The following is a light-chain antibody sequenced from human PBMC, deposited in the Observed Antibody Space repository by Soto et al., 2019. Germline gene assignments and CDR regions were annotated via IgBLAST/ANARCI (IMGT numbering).Light chain of an antibody. V-gene: IGKV3-15*01. CDR2: GAS. CDR3: QQYQNWPPLT. J-gene: IGKJ4*01. Sequence: EIVMTQSPATLSVSPGERATLSCRASQIVSRNLAWYQQKPGQAPRLLIYGASTRATAIPARFSGSGSGTEFTLTISSLQSEDFAVYYCQQYQNWPPLTFGGGTKVEIK. CDR1: QIVSRN.